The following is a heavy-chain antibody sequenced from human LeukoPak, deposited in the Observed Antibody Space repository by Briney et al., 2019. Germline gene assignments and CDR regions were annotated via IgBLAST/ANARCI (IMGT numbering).Heavy chain of an antibody. CDR1: GFTFSSYA. CDR3: AKMVATTRGGIDY. D-gene: IGHD5-12*01. CDR2: ISGSGGST. J-gene: IGHJ4*02. V-gene: IGHV3-23*01. Sequence: GGSLRLSCAASGFTFSSYAMSWVPQAPGKGLEWVSAISGSGGSTYYADSVKGRFTITRDNYKNPRYLQMNSLRAEDTAVYCCAKMVATTRGGIDYWGQGTLVTVSS.